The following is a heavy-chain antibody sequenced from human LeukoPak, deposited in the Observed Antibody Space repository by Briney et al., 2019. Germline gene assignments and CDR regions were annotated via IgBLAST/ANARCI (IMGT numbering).Heavy chain of an antibody. CDR3: AKLRNTAMVNALDV. V-gene: IGHV3-74*01. J-gene: IGHJ3*01. CDR1: GFTFSSYW. Sequence: PGGSLRLSCAASGFTFSSYWMCWVRQAPGKGLVWVSCISNDGSTTSYADSVKGRFTISRDNSKNSLYLQMNTLRTEDTALYYCAKLRNTAMVNALDVWGQGTLVTVSS. D-gene: IGHD5-18*01. CDR2: ISNDGSTT.